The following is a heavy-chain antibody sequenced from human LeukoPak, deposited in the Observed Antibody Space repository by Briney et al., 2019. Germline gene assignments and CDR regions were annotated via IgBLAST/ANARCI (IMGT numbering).Heavy chain of an antibody. CDR1: GFTFSSYD. J-gene: IGHJ6*02. CDR3: AREYCSGGSCYGMDV. CDR2: IVTAGDT. Sequence: GGSLRLSCAASGFTFSSYDMHWVRHATGKGLEWVSAIVTAGDTYYPGSVKGRFTISRENAKNSLYLQMNSLRAGDTAVYYCAREYCSGGSCYGMDVWGQGTTVTVSS. V-gene: IGHV3-13*01. D-gene: IGHD2-15*01.